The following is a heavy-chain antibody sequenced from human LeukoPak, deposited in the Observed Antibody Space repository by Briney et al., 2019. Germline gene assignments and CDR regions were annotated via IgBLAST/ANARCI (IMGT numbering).Heavy chain of an antibody. D-gene: IGHD5-24*01. CDR1: GFTFSNYA. V-gene: IGHV3-23*01. CDR3: ARDKRGDGYNYPSFDY. Sequence: PGGSLRLSCAASGFTFSNYAMSWVRQAPGKGLEWVSVISGSGVLTYFADSVKGRFTISRDNSKNTLYLQMNSLRAEDTAVYYCARDKRGDGYNYPSFDYWGQGTLVTVSS. J-gene: IGHJ4*02. CDR2: ISGSGVLT.